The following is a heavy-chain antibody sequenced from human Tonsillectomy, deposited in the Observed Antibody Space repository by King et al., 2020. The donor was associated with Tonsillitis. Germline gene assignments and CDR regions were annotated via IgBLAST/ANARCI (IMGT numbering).Heavy chain of an antibody. CDR2: MSGSGYKT. CDR1: GFTFRSYA. CDR3: VREMLTGSCADY. J-gene: IGHJ4*02. Sequence: VQLVESGGGLVQPGGPLRLSCAASGFTFRSYALSGVRQSPGKGRQWVSAMSGSGYKTYYIDSVKGRFTISRDNSKNTVSLQMNSLRAEETGVYYCVREMLTGSCADYWGQGTLVTVSS. V-gene: IGHV3-23*04. D-gene: IGHD2-15*01.